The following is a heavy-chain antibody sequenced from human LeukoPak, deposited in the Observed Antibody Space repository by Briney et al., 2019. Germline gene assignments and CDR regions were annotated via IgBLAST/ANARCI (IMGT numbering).Heavy chain of an antibody. CDR1: GGSISSGGYY. CDR3: AGTARPLVFDY. V-gene: IGHV4-31*03. Sequence: PSQTLSLTCTVSGGSISSGGYYWSWIRQHPGKGLEWIGYIYYSGSTYYNPSLKSRVTISVDASKNQFSLKLSSVTAADTAVYYCAGTARPLVFDYWGQGTLVTVSS. J-gene: IGHJ4*02. CDR2: IYYSGST. D-gene: IGHD2-8*02.